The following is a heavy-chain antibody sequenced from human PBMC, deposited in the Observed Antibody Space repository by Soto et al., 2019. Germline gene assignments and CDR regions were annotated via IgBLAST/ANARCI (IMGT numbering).Heavy chain of an antibody. V-gene: IGHV2-5*02. Sequence: QITLKESGPTLVKPTQTLTLTCTFSGFSLSTSGVGVGWIRQPPGKALEWLALIYWDDDKRYSPSLKSRLTITKDTSKNQVVLTMTNMDPVDTATYYCALDLYDYYDSSGYYYSDDAFDIWGQGTMVTVSS. J-gene: IGHJ3*02. CDR2: IYWDDDK. D-gene: IGHD3-22*01. CDR1: GFSLSTSGVG. CDR3: ALDLYDYYDSSGYYYSDDAFDI.